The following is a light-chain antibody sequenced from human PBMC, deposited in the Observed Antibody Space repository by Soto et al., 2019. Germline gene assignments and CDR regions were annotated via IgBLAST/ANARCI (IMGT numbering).Light chain of an antibody. V-gene: IGKV3-15*01. CDR2: GAS. J-gene: IGKJ1*01. Sequence: EIVMTQSPATLSVSPGERVTLSCRASQSVSSSLAWYQQKPGQAPRLLIYGASTRATGIPARFSGSGSGTEFTLTISSLQSEDFAVYYCQQFNNWPPWTFGQGTKVDNK. CDR1: QSVSSS. CDR3: QQFNNWPPWT.